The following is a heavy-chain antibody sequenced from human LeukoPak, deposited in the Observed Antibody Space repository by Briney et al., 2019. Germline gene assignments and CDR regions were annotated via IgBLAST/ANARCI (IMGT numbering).Heavy chain of an antibody. Sequence: ASVKVSCKASGYTFTGYYMHWVRQAPGQGLEWMGWINPNSGGTNYVQKFQGRVTMTRDTSISTAYMELSRLRSDDTAVYYCARIPKYCSSTSCPFVRFDYWGQGTLVTVSS. D-gene: IGHD2-2*01. J-gene: IGHJ4*02. V-gene: IGHV1-2*02. CDR2: INPNSGGT. CDR1: GYTFTGYY. CDR3: ARIPKYCSSTSCPFVRFDY.